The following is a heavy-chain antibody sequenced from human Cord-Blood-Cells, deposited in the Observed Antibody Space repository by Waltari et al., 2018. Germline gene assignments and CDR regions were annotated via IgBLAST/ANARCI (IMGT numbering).Heavy chain of an antibody. CDR1: GGPFSRYA. CDR2: IIPIFGTA. D-gene: IGHD2-2*01. CDR3: ARGGDYCSSTSCYDY. Sequence: QVQLVQSGAEVKKPGSSVKVSCKASGGPFSRYAIRWVRQSPGQGLEWMGGIIPIFGTANYAQKFQGRVTITADESTSTAYMELSSLRSEDTAVYYCARGGDYCSSTSCYDYWGQGTLVTVSS. V-gene: IGHV1-69*01. J-gene: IGHJ4*02.